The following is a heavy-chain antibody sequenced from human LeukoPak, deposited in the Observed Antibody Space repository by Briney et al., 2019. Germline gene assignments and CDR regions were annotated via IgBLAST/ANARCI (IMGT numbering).Heavy chain of an antibody. J-gene: IGHJ6*02. CDR2: IYHSGST. CDR1: GGSISSYY. CDR3: ARVVPAAKNYYYYYGMDV. V-gene: IGHV4-59*12. D-gene: IGHD2-2*01. Sequence: SETLSLTCTVSGGSISSYYWSWIRQPAGKGLEWIGYIYHSGSTYYNPSLKSRVTISVDRSKNQFSLKLSSVTAADTAVYYCARVVPAAKNYYYYYGMDVWGQGTTVTVSS.